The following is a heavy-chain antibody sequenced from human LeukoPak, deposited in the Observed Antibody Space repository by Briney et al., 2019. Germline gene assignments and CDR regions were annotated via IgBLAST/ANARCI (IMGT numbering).Heavy chain of an antibody. CDR3: ARGGGDTSSSQDFDY. D-gene: IGHD6-13*01. J-gene: IGHJ4*01. Sequence: SETLSLTCTVSGASVSSNYWNWIRQPPGKGLEWIAYIHHSGNTSSNPSLKSRVTISVDTSKNQFSLKLTSVTAADTAVYFCARGGGDTSSSQDFDYWGQGTLVTVSS. CDR2: IHHSGNT. CDR1: GASVSSNY. V-gene: IGHV4-59*02.